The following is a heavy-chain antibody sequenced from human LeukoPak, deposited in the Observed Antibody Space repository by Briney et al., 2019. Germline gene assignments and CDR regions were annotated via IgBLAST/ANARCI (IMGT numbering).Heavy chain of an antibody. J-gene: IGHJ5*01. CDR2: INPNSGGT. D-gene: IGHD5-12*01. CDR1: GYTFTGYY. Sequence: ASVKVSCKASGYTFTGYYMHWVRQAPGQGLEGMGWINPNSGGTNYAQKFQGRVTMTRDTSIGTAYMELSRLRSDETAVYYCARDWSGYSGYERYNWFDSWGQGTLVTVSS. CDR3: ARDWSGYSGYERYNWFDS. V-gene: IGHV1-2*02.